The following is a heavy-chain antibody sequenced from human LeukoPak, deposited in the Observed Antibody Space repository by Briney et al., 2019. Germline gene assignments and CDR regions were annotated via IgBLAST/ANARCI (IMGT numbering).Heavy chain of an antibody. D-gene: IGHD2-21*01. Sequence: SETLSLTCTVSGDSVSSFYWSWIRQPPGKGLEWIGYIYYSGTTNYNPSLKSRVTISVDTTKSQFSLKLSSVTAADTAVYYCARGVVIAPQTFDYWGQGILVTVSS. V-gene: IGHV4-59*02. CDR3: ARGVVIAPQTFDY. J-gene: IGHJ4*02. CDR2: IYYSGTT. CDR1: GDSVSSFY.